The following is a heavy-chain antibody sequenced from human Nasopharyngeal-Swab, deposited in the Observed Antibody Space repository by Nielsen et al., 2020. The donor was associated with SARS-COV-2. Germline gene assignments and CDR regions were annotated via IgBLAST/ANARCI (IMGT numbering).Heavy chain of an antibody. CDR2: IKQDGSEK. CDR3: ARSRIDY. Sequence: GESLKISCAASGFTFSYYWMSWVRQAPGKGLEWVANIKQDGSEKYYVDSVKGQFIISRDNAKNSVYLQMNSLRAEDTAVYYCARSRIDYWGQGTLVTVSS. CDR1: GFTFSYYW. J-gene: IGHJ4*02. V-gene: IGHV3-7*01.